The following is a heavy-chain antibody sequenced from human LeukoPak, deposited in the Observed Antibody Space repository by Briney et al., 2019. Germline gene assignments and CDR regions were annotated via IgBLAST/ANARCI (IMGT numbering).Heavy chain of an antibody. CDR3: ARAYDSSGFPLFDY. CDR2: IYYSGST. J-gene: IGHJ4*02. D-gene: IGHD3-22*01. V-gene: IGHV4-30-4*01. Sequence: PSETLSLTCTVSGGSISSGDYYWSWIRQPPGKGLEWIGYIYYSGSTYYNPSLKSRVSISVDTSKNQFSLKLSSVTAADTAVYYCARAYDSSGFPLFDYWGQGGLVTVSS. CDR1: GGSISSGDYY.